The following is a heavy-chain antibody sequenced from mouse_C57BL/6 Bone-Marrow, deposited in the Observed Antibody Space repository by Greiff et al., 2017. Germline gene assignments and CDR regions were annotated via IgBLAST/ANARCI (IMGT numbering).Heavy chain of an antibody. CDR2: IYPGSGST. J-gene: IGHJ1*03. V-gene: IGHV1-55*01. D-gene: IGHD2-5*01. CDR1: GYTFTSYW. CDR3: ARPYYSNCRYFDV. Sequence: QVQLQQPGAELVKPGASVKMSCKASGYTFTSYWITWVKQRPGQGLEWIGGIYPGSGSTNYNEKFKSKATLTVDTSSSTAYMQLSSLTSEDSAVYYCARPYYSNCRYFDVWGTGTTVTVSS.